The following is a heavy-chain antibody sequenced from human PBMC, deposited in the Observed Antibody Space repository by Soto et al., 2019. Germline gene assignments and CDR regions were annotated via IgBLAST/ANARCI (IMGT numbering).Heavy chain of an antibody. V-gene: IGHV4-31*03. J-gene: IGHJ6*02. CDR1: SDSMNSGGYY. CDR3: ARRGGSSSGYYYYAMDV. CDR2: IYSNGDT. D-gene: IGHD6-6*01. Sequence: SETLSLTCSVSSDSMNSGGYYWSWIRQHPGKGLEWIGYIYSNGDTYYNPSLKSRVTISVDTSKNQFSLNLTSVTAAATAVYYCARRGGSSSGYYYYAMDVWGQGTTVTSP.